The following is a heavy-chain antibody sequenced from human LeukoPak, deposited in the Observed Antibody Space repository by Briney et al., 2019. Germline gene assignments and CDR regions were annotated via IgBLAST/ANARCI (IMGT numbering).Heavy chain of an antibody. CDR2: ISSSGSTI. D-gene: IGHD1-26*01. CDR1: GFTFSDYY. Sequence: GGSLRLSCAASGFTFSDYYMSWIRQAPGKGLEWVSYISSSGSTIYYADSVKGRFTISRDNAKNSLYLQMNSLRAEDTAVYYCASPGPLVGATAYYFDYWGQGTLVTVSS. V-gene: IGHV3-11*01. CDR3: ASPGPLVGATAYYFDY. J-gene: IGHJ4*02.